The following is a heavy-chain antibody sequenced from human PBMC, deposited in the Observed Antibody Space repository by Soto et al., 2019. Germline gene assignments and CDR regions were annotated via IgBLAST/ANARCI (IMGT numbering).Heavy chain of an antibody. V-gene: IGHV1-18*04. J-gene: IGHJ4*02. D-gene: IGHD3-22*01. CDR1: WLIFKNYA. Sequence: GXSVKVSFRAFWLIFKNYAISWVRQAPGQGLEWMGWISANSGNTNYAQKLQGRVTMTTDTSTSTAYMELRSLRSDDTAVYYCATAGNYDSSGRDFWGQGTLVTVSS. CDR2: ISANSGNT. CDR3: ATAGNYDSSGRDF.